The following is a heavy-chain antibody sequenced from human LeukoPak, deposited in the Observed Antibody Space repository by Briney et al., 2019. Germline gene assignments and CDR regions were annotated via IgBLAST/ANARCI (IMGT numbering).Heavy chain of an antibody. Sequence: GGSLRLSCAASGFTFSSYGMHWVRQAPGKGLEWVAFIRYDRSNKYYADSVKGRFTISRDNSKDTLYLQMNSLGTEDTAVYYCARALSGIYSVGDAYDIWGLGTMVTVSS. CDR1: GFTFSSYG. CDR2: IRYDRSNK. CDR3: ARALSGIYSVGDAYDI. D-gene: IGHD1-26*01. V-gene: IGHV3-30*02. J-gene: IGHJ3*02.